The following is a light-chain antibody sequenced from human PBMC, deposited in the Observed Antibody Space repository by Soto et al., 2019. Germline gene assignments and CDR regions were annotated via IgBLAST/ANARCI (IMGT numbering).Light chain of an antibody. CDR3: QQRRNWPLT. V-gene: IGKV3-11*01. Sequence: EIVSTQSPATLTLSPGERATLSCRASQNVNSYLTWYQQKPGQAPRLLIYDVSNRATGVPARFSGSGSGTDFTLTISSLDPEHCAIYYCQQRRNWPLTFGGGTKVEI. J-gene: IGKJ4*01. CDR2: DVS. CDR1: QNVNSY.